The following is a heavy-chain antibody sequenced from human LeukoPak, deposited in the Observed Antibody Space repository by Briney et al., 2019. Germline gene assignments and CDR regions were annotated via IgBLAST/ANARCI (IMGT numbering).Heavy chain of an antibody. Sequence: GGSLTLSCTASGFSFSDYAMSWVRQAPARGPEGDSSNRGGGEQFFPDSAKGRFTLSRDDSRNTVYLQMNDLRIEDTAKYYCAKANWASNADAVWWGQGTQVTVSP. CDR2: NRGGGEQ. V-gene: IGHV3-23*01. CDR1: GFSFSDYA. D-gene: IGHD1-1*01. CDR3: AKANWASNADAVW. J-gene: IGHJ4*02.